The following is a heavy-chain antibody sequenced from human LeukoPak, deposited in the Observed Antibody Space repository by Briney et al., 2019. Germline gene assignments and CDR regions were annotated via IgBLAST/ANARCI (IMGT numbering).Heavy chain of an antibody. CDR3: ARGIQPPKYYGSGSDTFDI. D-gene: IGHD3-10*01. CDR2: VSKDGNTK. Sequence: GTSLRLSCVASGFTFSTYAIHWVRQAPGKGLEWVAVVSKDGNTKYYADSVKGRFTISRDNSKNTVYLQMNSLRTEDTSVYYCARGIQPPKYYGSGSDTFDIWGQGTMITVSS. CDR1: GFTFSTYA. V-gene: IGHV3-30*04. J-gene: IGHJ3*02.